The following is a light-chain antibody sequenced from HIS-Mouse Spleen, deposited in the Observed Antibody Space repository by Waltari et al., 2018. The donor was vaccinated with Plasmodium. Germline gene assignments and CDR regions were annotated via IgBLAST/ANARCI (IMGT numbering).Light chain of an antibody. J-gene: IGKJ1*01. V-gene: IGKV1-39*01. CDR2: AAS. Sequence: DIQMTQSPSSLSASVGDRVTITCRASQSISSYLNWYQQKPGKAPKLLIYAASSLQSGCPSRFSGSGSGTDFTLTISSLQPEDFATYYCQQNYNTWTFGQGTKVEIK. CDR3: QQNYNTWT. CDR1: QSISSY.